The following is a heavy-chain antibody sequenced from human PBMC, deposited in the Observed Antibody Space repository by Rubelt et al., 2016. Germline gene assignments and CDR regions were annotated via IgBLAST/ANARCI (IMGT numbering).Heavy chain of an antibody. CDR2: IIPILGIA. Sequence: KTGGSSVKVSCKASGGTFSSYAISWVRQAPGQGLEWMERIIPILGIANYAQKFQGRVTMTTDTSTSTAYMELRSLRSDDTAVYYCARVAAAVGGGFDPWGQGTLVTVSS. CDR3: ARVAAAVGGGFDP. CDR1: GGTFSSYA. D-gene: IGHD6-13*01. V-gene: IGHV1-69*04. J-gene: IGHJ5*02.